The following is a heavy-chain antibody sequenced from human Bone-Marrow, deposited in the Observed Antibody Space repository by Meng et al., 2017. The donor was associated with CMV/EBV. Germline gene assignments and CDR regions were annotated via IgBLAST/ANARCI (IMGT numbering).Heavy chain of an antibody. V-gene: IGHV3-30-3*01. Sequence: GESLKISCAASGFTFSSYAMHWVRQAPGKGLDWVAVISYDGSNKYYADSVKGRFTISRDNSKNTLYLQMNSLRAEETAVYYCESEGDYYDSSGYYPSFDYWGQGTLVTVSS. CDR1: GFTFSSYA. J-gene: IGHJ4*02. D-gene: IGHD3-22*01. CDR3: ESEGDYYDSSGYYPSFDY. CDR2: ISYDGSNK.